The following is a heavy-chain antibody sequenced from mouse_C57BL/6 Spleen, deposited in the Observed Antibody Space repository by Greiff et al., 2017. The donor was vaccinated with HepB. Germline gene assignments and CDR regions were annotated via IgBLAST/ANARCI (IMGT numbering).Heavy chain of an antibody. CDR1: GYAFSSSW. D-gene: IGHD2-4*01. CDR2: IYPGDGDT. V-gene: IGHV1-82*01. J-gene: IGHJ3*01. CDR3: ARYDYDGGIFAY. Sequence: VQLQESGPELVKPGASVKISCKASGYAFSSSWMNWVKQRPGKGLEWIGRIYPGDGDTNYNGKFKGKATLTADKSSSTAYMQLSSLTSEDSAVYFCARYDYDGGIFAYWGQGTLVTVSA.